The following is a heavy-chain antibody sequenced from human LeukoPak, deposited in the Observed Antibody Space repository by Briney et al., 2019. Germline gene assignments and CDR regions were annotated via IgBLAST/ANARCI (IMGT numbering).Heavy chain of an antibody. V-gene: IGHV3-30*18. CDR3: AKDGSVWVVGAISFFDY. D-gene: IGHD1-26*01. J-gene: IGHJ4*02. CDR1: GFTFSNYG. Sequence: PGGSLRLSCAASGFTFSNYGMHWVRQAPGKGLEWVAAISYDGSTKYYADSVKGRFTSSRDNSKNTLYLQMNSLRPEDTAVYYCAKDGSVWVVGAISFFDYWGQGTLVTVSS. CDR2: ISYDGSTK.